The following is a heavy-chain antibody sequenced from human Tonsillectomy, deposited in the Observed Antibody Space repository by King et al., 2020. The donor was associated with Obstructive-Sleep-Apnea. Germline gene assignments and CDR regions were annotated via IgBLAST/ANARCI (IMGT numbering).Heavy chain of an antibody. CDR2: IYYSGST. Sequence: QLQESGPGLVKPSETLSLTCTVSGGSISSSSYYWGWIRQPPGKGLEWIGSIYYSGSTYYNPSLKSRVTISVDTSKNQFSLKLSSVTAADTAVYYCARDFQQQLVQSWFAPWGQGTLVTVSS. CDR1: GGSISSSSYY. D-gene: IGHD6-13*01. V-gene: IGHV4-39*07. J-gene: IGHJ5*02. CDR3: ARDFQQQLVQSWFAP.